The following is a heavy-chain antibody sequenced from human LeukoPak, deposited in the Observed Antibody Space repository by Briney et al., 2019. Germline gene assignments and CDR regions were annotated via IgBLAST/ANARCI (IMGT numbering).Heavy chain of an antibody. CDR3: ARSVVGYYYFDS. V-gene: IGHV3-33*01. Sequence: PGGSLRLSCAASGFTLSTYDIHWVRQAPGKGLEWVAVIWNDGSNKYYGDSVKGRFTISRDNSKNTLYLQMNSLRAEDTAIYYCARSVVGYYYFDSWGQGTLVTVSS. CDR1: GFTLSTYD. D-gene: IGHD5-18*01. CDR2: IWNDGSNK. J-gene: IGHJ4*02.